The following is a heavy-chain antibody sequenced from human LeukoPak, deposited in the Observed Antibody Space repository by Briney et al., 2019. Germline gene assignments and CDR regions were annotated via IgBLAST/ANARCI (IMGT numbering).Heavy chain of an antibody. J-gene: IGHJ4*02. D-gene: IGHD3-22*01. V-gene: IGHV3-21*01. CDR1: GFTFTTYA. CDR2: ISRSSIYK. Sequence: GGSLRLPCGASGFTFTTYAMTWVRQAPGKGLEWVSSISRSSIYKYYADSLKGRFTISRDNAKNSLYLQMNSLRAEDTAVYYCARANYDSSGYYPLIHYWGQGTLVTVSS. CDR3: ARANYDSSGYYPLIHY.